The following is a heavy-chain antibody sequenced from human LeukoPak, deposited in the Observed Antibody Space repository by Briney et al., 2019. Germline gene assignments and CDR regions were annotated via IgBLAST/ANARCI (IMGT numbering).Heavy chain of an antibody. D-gene: IGHD5-18*01. CDR3: ARHPAGQLWSLYYYYSMDV. J-gene: IGHJ6*02. CDR1: GGSISSYY. CDR2: IYYSGST. V-gene: IGHV4-59*08. Sequence: SETLSLTCTVSGGSISSYYWSWIRQPPGKGLEWIGYIYYSGSTNYNPSLKSRVTISVDTSKNQFSLKLSSVTAADTAVYYCARHPAGQLWSLYYYYSMDVWGQGTTVTVSS.